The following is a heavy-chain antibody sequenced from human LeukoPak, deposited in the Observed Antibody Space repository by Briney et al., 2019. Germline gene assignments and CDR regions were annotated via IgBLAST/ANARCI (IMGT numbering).Heavy chain of an antibody. CDR2: IRNKANSYAT. V-gene: IGHV3-73*01. Sequence: PGGSLRLSCAASGFTFSGSTMHWVRQASGKGLEWVGRIRNKANSYATAYAESVKGRFTISRDDSKNTVYLQMNRLKTEDTAVYYCTGQPNYGDYPNWGQGALVTVSS. J-gene: IGHJ4*02. D-gene: IGHD4-17*01. CDR3: TGQPNYGDYPN. CDR1: GFTFSGST.